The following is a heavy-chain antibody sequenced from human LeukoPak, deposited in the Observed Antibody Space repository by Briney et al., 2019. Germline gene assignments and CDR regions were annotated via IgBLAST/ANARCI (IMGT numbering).Heavy chain of an antibody. D-gene: IGHD4-17*01. Sequence: SETLSLTCTVSGGSISSGSYYWSWIRQPAGKGLEWIGRIYTSGSTNYNPSLKSRVTISVDTSTNHFSLKLTSVTAADTAVYYCARRGTYGDYVDYWGQGTLVTVSS. CDR3: ARRGTYGDYVDY. J-gene: IGHJ4*02. CDR2: IYTSGST. CDR1: GGSISSGSYY. V-gene: IGHV4-61*02.